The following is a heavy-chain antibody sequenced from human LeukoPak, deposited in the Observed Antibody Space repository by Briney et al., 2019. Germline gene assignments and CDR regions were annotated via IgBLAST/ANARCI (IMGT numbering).Heavy chain of an antibody. CDR2: IIPILGIA. CDR3: ARGGNPPGIWVVAAAPHYYGMDV. J-gene: IGHJ6*02. CDR1: GGTFSSYA. V-gene: IGHV1-69*04. D-gene: IGHD2-15*01. Sequence: GSSVKVSCTASGGTFSSYAISWVRQAPGQGLEWMGRIIPILGIANYAQKFQGRVTITADKSTSTAYMELSSLRSEDTAVYYCARGGNPPGIWVVAAAPHYYGMDVWGQGTTVTVSS.